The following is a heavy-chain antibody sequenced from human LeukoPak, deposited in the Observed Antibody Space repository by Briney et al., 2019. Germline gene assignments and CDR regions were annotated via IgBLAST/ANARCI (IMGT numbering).Heavy chain of an antibody. CDR2: ISSSSSTI. CDR1: GFTFSSYS. CDR3: ARDRQYYYDSSGPAGYYYMDV. V-gene: IGHV3-48*04. D-gene: IGHD3-22*01. Sequence: GGSLRLSCAASGFTFSSYSMTWVRQAPGKGLEWVSYISSSSSTIYYADSVKGRFTISRDNAKNSLYLQMNSLRAEDTAVYYCARDRQYYYDSSGPAGYYYMDVWGKGTTVTVSS. J-gene: IGHJ6*03.